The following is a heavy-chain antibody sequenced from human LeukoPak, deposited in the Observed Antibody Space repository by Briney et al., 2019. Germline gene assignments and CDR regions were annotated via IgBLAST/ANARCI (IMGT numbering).Heavy chain of an antibody. CDR2: ISGSGGST. Sequence: GGSLRLSCAASGFTFSDFAMSWVRQAPGKGLEWVSGISGSGGSTYYADSVKGRFTISRDNSKNTLYLQMNSLRAEDTAVYYCAKPRSDYYYSAFDYWGQGTLVTVSS. CDR3: AKPRSDYYYSAFDY. CDR1: GFTFSDFA. J-gene: IGHJ4*02. D-gene: IGHD3-22*01. V-gene: IGHV3-23*01.